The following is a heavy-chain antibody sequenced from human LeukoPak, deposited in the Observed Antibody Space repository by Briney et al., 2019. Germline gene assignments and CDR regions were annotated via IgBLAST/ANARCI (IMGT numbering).Heavy chain of an antibody. D-gene: IGHD2-21*02. CDR2: INHTGST. CDR1: GGSISSSSYY. Sequence: SETLSLTCTVSGGSISSSSYYWSWIRQPPGKGLEWIGEINHTGSTNYNPSLKSRVTISVDTSKNQFSLKMRSVTAADTAVFYCARRFCGGDCYTNWFDHWGQGTLVTASS. CDR3: ARRFCGGDCYTNWFDH. V-gene: IGHV4-39*07. J-gene: IGHJ5*02.